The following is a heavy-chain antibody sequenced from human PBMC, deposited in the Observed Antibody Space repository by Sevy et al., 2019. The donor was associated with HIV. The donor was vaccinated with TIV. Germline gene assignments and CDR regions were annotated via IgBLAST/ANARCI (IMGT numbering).Heavy chain of an antibody. CDR1: EFIFTGYW. D-gene: IGHD3-16*01. J-gene: IGHJ3*02. CDR3: ARAGGWGNINHSNQILDI. CDR2: IDQDGSDK. Sequence: GGSLRLSCAASEFIFTGYWMNWVRQAPGKGLEWVANIDQDGSDKRYVDSGRGRFTISGDNANNFLYLQMSSLRADDTAVYYCARAGGWGNINHSNQILDIWGHGTKVTVSS. V-gene: IGHV3-7*01.